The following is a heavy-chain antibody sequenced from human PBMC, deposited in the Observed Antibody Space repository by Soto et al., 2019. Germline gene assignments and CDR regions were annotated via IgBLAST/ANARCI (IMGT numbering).Heavy chain of an antibody. CDR3: VKEDYGDS. J-gene: IGHJ4*02. CDR1: GFTFRNYG. V-gene: IGHV3-30*18. CDR2: ISSDGNNE. Sequence: QVQLVESGGGVVQPGRSLRLSCAASGFTFRNYGMHWVRQAPGKGLEWVAVISSDGNNENYVEPVRGRFAISRDNSKNTLYLQLNSLTADDTAVYYCVKEDYGDSWGQGTLVTVSS.